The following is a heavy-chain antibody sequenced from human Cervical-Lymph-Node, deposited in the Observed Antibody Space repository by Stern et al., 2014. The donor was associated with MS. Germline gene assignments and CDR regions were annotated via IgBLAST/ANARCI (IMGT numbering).Heavy chain of an antibody. Sequence: VQLVESGGGVVQPGRSVRLSCATSGFTFNSFGMHWIRQAPGKELEWVAFIWHDGSKKFYADSVEGRFTVSRDESTNTVYLQMNSLRVDDTAVYYCARDLALCYFDYGGQETRGTVS. CDR2: IWHDGSKK. CDR1: GFTFNSFG. D-gene: IGHD3-16*01. J-gene: IGHJ4*02. V-gene: IGHV3-33*01. CDR3: ARDLALCYFDY.